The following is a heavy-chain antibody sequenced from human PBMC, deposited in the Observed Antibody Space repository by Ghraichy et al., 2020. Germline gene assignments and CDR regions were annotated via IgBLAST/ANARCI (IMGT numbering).Heavy chain of an antibody. CDR1: GFTFSGYA. D-gene: IGHD3-22*01. Sequence: GGSLRLSCAASGFTFSGYAMSWVRQAPGKGLEWVSAITASGGSTYYADSVKGRFTISRDNSKNTLHLQMNSLRAEDTAVYYCARMGGYYDSSGYPYAPFDYWGQGTLVTVSS. J-gene: IGHJ4*02. V-gene: IGHV3-23*01. CDR3: ARMGGYYDSSGYPYAPFDY. CDR2: ITASGGST.